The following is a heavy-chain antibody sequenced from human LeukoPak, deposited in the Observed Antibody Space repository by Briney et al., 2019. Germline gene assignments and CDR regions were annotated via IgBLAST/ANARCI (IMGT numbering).Heavy chain of an antibody. D-gene: IGHD3-10*01. CDR1: GFTFSSYA. CDR2: ISYDGSNK. CDR3: ASPLWFGELLFES. Sequence: GGSLRLSCAASGFTFSSYAMHWVRQAPGKGLEWVAVISYDGSNKYYVDSVKGRFTISRDNSKNTLYLQMNSLRAEDTAVYYCASPLWFGELLFESWGQGTLVTVSS. J-gene: IGHJ4*02. V-gene: IGHV3-30-3*01.